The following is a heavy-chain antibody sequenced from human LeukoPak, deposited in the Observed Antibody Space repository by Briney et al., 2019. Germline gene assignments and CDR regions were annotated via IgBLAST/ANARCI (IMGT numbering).Heavy chain of an antibody. CDR2: IYTSGST. Sequence: SETLSLTCTVSGGSISSGSYYWSWIRQPAGKGLEWIGRIYTSGSTNYNPSLKSRVTISVDTSKNQFSPKLSSVTAADTAVYYCASTYYDFWSGYYHQYDYMDVWGKGTTVTVSS. D-gene: IGHD3-3*01. CDR1: GGSISSGSYY. CDR3: ASTYYDFWSGYYHQYDYMDV. V-gene: IGHV4-61*02. J-gene: IGHJ6*03.